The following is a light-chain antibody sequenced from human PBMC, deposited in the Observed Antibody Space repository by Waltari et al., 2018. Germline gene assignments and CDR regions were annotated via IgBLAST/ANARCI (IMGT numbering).Light chain of an antibody. CDR2: FNSDGSH. J-gene: IGLJ3*02. Sequence: QLELTQSASASASLVASAKLTCTLRSGHLTNVVPCLRQQPQKGPRYLMQFNSDGSHSRGDEIPDRFSGSSSAAERYLTISSLQSEDEADYYCQTGGHGTWVFGGGTKLTVL. V-gene: IGLV4-69*01. CDR3: QTGGHGTWV. CDR1: SGHLTNV.